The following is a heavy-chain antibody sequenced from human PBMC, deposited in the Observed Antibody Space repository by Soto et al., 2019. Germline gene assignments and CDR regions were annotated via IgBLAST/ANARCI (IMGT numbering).Heavy chain of an antibody. CDR3: ARVIHIWEKSLSIAVAGKYYYYGMDV. CDR1: GGSISSSSYY. D-gene: IGHD6-19*01. Sequence: QLQLQESGPGLVKPSETLSLTCTVSGGSISSSSYYWGRIRQPPGKGLEWIGSIYYSGSTYYNPSLKSRVTISVDTSKDQFSLKLSSVTAADTAVYYCARVIHIWEKSLSIAVAGKYYYYGMDVWGQGTTVTVSS. V-gene: IGHV4-39*01. J-gene: IGHJ6*02. CDR2: IYYSGST.